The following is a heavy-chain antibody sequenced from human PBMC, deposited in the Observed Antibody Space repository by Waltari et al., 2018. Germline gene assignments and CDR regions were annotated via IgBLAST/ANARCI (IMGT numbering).Heavy chain of an antibody. D-gene: IGHD3-22*01. CDR2: IYHSGST. Sequence: QVQLQESGPGLVKPSETLSLTCAVSGYSISSGYYWGWIRRPPGKGLEWIGSIYHSGSTYYNPSLKSRVTISVDTSKNQFSLKLSSVTAADTAVYYCARHRYDSSGYDDYWGQGTLVTVSS. CDR1: GYSISSGYY. J-gene: IGHJ4*02. V-gene: IGHV4-38-2*01. CDR3: ARHRYDSSGYDDY.